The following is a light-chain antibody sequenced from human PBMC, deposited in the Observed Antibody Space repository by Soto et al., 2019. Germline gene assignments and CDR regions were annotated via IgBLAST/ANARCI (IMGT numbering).Light chain of an antibody. J-gene: IGKJ1*01. CDR3: QQYYSHPLT. CDR1: QSVLYSSKNKNY. Sequence: DIVMTQSPDSLAVSLGERATINCKSSQSVLYSSKNKNYLAWYQQKPGQPPKLLIYWASTRESGVPDRFSGSGSGTDFTLTISSLQAEDVAVYYCQQYYSHPLTFGQGTKVEIK. V-gene: IGKV4-1*01. CDR2: WAS.